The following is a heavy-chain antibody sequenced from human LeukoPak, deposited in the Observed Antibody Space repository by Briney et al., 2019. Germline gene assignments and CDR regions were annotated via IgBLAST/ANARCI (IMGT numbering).Heavy chain of an antibody. V-gene: IGHV4-4*07. J-gene: IGHJ5*02. Sequence: PSETLSLTCTVSGGSISSYYWSWIRQPAGKGLEWIGLIYTSGSTRYNPSLNSRVTVSVDTSNNQFSLKLSSVTAADTAVYYCARDLGARNYFDPWGQGILVTVSS. CDR3: ARDLGARNYFDP. CDR2: IYTSGST. D-gene: IGHD1-7*01. CDR1: GGSISSYY.